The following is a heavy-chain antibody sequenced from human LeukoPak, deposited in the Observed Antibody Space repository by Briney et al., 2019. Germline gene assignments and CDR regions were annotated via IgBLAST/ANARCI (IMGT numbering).Heavy chain of an antibody. D-gene: IGHD1-26*01. CDR3: ARVDAGATRAFDI. CDR1: GFTFSSYS. CDR2: ISSSSSYI. J-gene: IGHJ3*02. V-gene: IGHV3-21*01. Sequence: GGSLRFSCAASGFTFSSYSMNWVRQAPGKGLEWVSSISSSSSYIYYADSVKGRFTISRDNAKNSLYLQMNSLRAEDTAVYYCARVDAGATRAFDIWGQGTMVTVSS.